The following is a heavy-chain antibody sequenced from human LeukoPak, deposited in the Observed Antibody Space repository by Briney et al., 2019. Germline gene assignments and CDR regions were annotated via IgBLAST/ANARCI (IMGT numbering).Heavy chain of an antibody. D-gene: IGHD3-3*01. CDR1: GFTFSSYS. Sequence: GGSLRLSCAASGFTFSSYSMSWVRQAPGKGLEWVASIKHDGSEKYYVDSVRGRFTISRDNTKNSLYLQMSSLRAEDTVVYYCATDRGWRTSGYYLYYFEYWGQGTLVTFSS. J-gene: IGHJ4*02. V-gene: IGHV3-7*01. CDR2: IKHDGSEK. CDR3: ATDRGWRTSGYYLYYFEY.